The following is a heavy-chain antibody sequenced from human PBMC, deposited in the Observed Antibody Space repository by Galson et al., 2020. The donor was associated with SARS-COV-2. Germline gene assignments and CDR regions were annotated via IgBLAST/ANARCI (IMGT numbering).Heavy chain of an antibody. Sequence: SQTLSLTCTVSRGSISNHYWSWIRQPPGKGLEWIGFIDDSGTTNFNPSLKSRVTTSLDMSKKQFSLKMISVTAADTAVYYCAKLAEGRRSSEDYWGQGTLVTVSS. CDR1: RGSISNHY. CDR3: AKLAEGRRSSEDY. V-gene: IGHV4-59*08. D-gene: IGHD1-26*01. J-gene: IGHJ4*02. CDR2: IDDSGTT.